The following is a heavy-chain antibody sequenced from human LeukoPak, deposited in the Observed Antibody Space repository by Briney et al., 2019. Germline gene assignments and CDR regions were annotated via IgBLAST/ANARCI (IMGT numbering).Heavy chain of an antibody. Sequence: PGGSLRLSCAASGFTFSSSAVSWVRQAPGKGLEWVSSISGSGSGGSTYYADSVKGRFTISRDNSKNTLYLQMNSLRAEDTAVYYCAKSGYNRFDYWGQGTLVTVSS. CDR1: GFTFSSSA. J-gene: IGHJ4*02. D-gene: IGHD5-24*01. CDR2: ISGSGSGGST. CDR3: AKSGYNRFDY. V-gene: IGHV3-23*01.